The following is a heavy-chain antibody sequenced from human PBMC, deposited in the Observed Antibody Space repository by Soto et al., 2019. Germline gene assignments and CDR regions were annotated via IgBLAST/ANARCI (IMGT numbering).Heavy chain of an antibody. J-gene: IGHJ2*01. Sequence: ASVEVFCKASGYTFTSYYMHWVRQAPGQGLEWMGIINPSGGSTSYAQKFQGRVTITRDTSASTAYMELSSLRSEDTAVYYCARAPQVVAALYWYFDLWGRGTLVTVSS. CDR2: INPSGGST. CDR1: GYTFTSYY. D-gene: IGHD2-15*01. CDR3: ARAPQVVAALYWYFDL. V-gene: IGHV1-46*01.